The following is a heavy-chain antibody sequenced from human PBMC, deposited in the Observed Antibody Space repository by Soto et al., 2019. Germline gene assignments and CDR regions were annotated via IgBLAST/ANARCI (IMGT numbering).Heavy chain of an antibody. CDR3: AKEGDSSGYYYSKDY. D-gene: IGHD3-22*01. J-gene: IGHJ4*02. CDR2: ISGGGDST. V-gene: IGHV3-23*01. CDR1: GFTFSSYA. Sequence: GGSLRLSCAASGFTFSSYAMSWVRQAPGKGLEWVSGISGGGDSTYYANSVKGRFTISRDNSKNTLYLQMNSLRAEDTAVYYCAKEGDSSGYYYSKDYWGQGTLVTVSS.